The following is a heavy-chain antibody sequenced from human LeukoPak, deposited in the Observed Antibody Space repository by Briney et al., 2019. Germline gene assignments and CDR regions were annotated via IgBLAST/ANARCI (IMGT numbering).Heavy chain of an antibody. D-gene: IGHD6-13*01. J-gene: IGHJ4*02. V-gene: IGHV4-4*02. CDR2: IYHSGST. Sequence: PSETLSLTCAVSGGSISSSNWWSWVRQPPGKGLEWIGEIYHSGSTNYNPSLKSRVTISVDKSKNQFSLRLSSVTAADTAVYYCARDVGGSSWYFDYWGQGTLVTVSS. CDR1: GGSISSSNW. CDR3: ARDVGGSSWYFDY.